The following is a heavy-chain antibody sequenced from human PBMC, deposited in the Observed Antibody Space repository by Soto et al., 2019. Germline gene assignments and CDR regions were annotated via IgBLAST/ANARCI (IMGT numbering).Heavy chain of an antibody. CDR1: GFTFSSYS. CDR3: ARSLDSSGYYPTYYYYGMDV. J-gene: IGHJ6*02. D-gene: IGHD3-22*01. Sequence: GGSLRLSCAASGFTFSSYSMNWVRQAPGKGLEWVSSISSSSSYIYYADSVKGRFTISRDNAKNSLYLQMNSLRAEDTAVYYCARSLDSSGYYPTYYYYGMDVWGQGTTVTVSS. CDR2: ISSSSSYI. V-gene: IGHV3-21*01.